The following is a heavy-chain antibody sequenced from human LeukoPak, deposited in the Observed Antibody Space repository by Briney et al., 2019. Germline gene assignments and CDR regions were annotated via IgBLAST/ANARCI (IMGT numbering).Heavy chain of an antibody. CDR2: INPNSGGT. J-gene: IGHJ4*02. CDR3: ARVLERHFDY. CDR1: GYTFTGYY. Sequence: DSVKVSCKASGYTFTGYYIHWVRQAPGQGLEWMGWINPNSGGTNYAQKFQGRVTMTRSTSISTAYMELSRLRSDDTAVYYCARVLERHFDYWGQGTLVTVSS. V-gene: IGHV1-2*02. D-gene: IGHD1-1*01.